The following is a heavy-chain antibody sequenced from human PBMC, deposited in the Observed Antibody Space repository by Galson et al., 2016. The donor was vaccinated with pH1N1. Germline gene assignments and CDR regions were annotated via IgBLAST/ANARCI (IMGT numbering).Heavy chain of an antibody. V-gene: IGHV3-23*01. CDR1: GFTFSNYA. CDR2: ISGSGTSI. J-gene: IGHJ4*02. D-gene: IGHD2-21*01. Sequence: LRLSCAASGFTFSNYAMSWVRQAPGKGLDWVSAISGSGTSIYYADSVKGRFTISRDNSKNTLYLQMNSLRAEDTAIYYCAKAYLAYCGGDCPYYFDYWGQGTLVTVSS. CDR3: AKAYLAYCGGDCPYYFDY.